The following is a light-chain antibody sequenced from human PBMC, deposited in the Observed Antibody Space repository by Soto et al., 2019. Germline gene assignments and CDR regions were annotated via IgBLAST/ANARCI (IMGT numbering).Light chain of an antibody. CDR2: GAS. J-gene: IGKJ3*01. V-gene: IGKV3-20*01. Sequence: EIVLTQSPGTLSLSPGEGATLSCRASQTISNTYLAWYQQKPGQAPRLLIYGASSRATGIPGRFSGSGSGTDFTLTISGLEPEDFAVYYCQSYGRTVFTFGPGTKVDIK. CDR1: QTISNTY. CDR3: QSYGRTVFT.